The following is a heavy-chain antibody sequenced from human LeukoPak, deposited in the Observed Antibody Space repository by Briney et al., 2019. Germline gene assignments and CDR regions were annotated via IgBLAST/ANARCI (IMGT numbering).Heavy chain of an antibody. J-gene: IGHJ6*02. CDR1: GYTFTSYD. V-gene: IGHV1-8*01. CDR3: ARVSLYSGYDHGGGYYYYYGMDV. D-gene: IGHD5-12*01. Sequence: ASVKVSCKASGYTFTSYDINWVRQATGQGLEWMGWMNPNSGNTGYAQKFQGRVTMTRNTSISTAYMELSSLRSEDTAVYYCARVSLYSGYDHGGGYYYYYGMDVWGQGTTVTVSS. CDR2: MNPNSGNT.